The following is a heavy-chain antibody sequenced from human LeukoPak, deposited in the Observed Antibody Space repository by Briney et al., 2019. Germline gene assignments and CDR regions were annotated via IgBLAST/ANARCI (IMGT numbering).Heavy chain of an antibody. CDR1: GFTFSSYG. CDR3: ARDHGDLVGATADY. Sequence: PTGGSLRLSCAASGFTFSSYGMHWVRQAPGKGLEWVAVIWYDGSNKYYADSVKGRFTISRDNSKNTLYLQMNSLRAEDTAVYYCARDHGDLVGATADYWGQGTLVTVSS. V-gene: IGHV3-33*01. CDR2: IWYDGSNK. D-gene: IGHD1-26*01. J-gene: IGHJ4*02.